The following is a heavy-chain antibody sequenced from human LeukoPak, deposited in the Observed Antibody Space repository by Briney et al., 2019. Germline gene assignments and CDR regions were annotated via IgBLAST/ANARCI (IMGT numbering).Heavy chain of an antibody. CDR2: IYYSGST. CDR3: ARVWRDSCGYSLDY. D-gene: IGHD3-22*01. CDR1: GGSISSYY. Sequence: PSETMSLTCTVSGGSISSYYWSWIRQSPGKGLEWIGYIYYSGSTNYNPSLKSRVTISVDTSKNQFSLKLSSLTTADTAVYYCARVWRDSCGYSLDYWGQGTLVTVSS. J-gene: IGHJ4*02. V-gene: IGHV4-59*01.